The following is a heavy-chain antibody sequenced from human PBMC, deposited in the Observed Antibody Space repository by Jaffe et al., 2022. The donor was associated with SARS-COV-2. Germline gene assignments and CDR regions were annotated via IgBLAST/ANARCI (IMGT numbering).Heavy chain of an antibody. J-gene: IGHJ4*02. CDR3: ATGPPRGSGSYGPDY. Sequence: EVQLVESGGGLVQPGGSLRLSCVTSGFTFSSYTMNWVRQAPGRGPEWVSYISSSGTTIYYADSVKGRFTISRDNAKNSIYLQMNSLGAEDTAIYYCATGPPRGSGSYGPDYWGQGTLVTVSS. CDR1: GFTFSSYT. D-gene: IGHD3-10*01. V-gene: IGHV3-48*01. CDR2: ISSSGTTI.